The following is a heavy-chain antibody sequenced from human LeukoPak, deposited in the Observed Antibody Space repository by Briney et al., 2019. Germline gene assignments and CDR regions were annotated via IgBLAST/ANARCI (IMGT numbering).Heavy chain of an antibody. CDR3: ARGYDSSGYNWFDP. Sequence: GGSLRLSCAACGFTFSDYYMTWIRQAPGKGLEWVSYISSSGSTIYYADSVKGRFTISRDNAKNSLYLQMNSLGAEDTAVYYCARGYDSSGYNWFDPWGQGTLVTVSS. CDR2: ISSSGSTI. J-gene: IGHJ5*02. V-gene: IGHV3-11*01. CDR1: GFTFSDYY. D-gene: IGHD3-22*01.